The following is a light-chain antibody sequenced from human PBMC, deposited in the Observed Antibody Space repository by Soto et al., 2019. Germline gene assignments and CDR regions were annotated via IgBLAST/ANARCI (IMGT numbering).Light chain of an antibody. CDR2: AAS. J-gene: IGKJ5*01. CDR3: QQYNSYPRT. CDR1: QGINNY. Sequence: DIQMTQSPSSLSASVGDRVTITCRASQGINNYLAWFQQKPGKASKSLIYAASSLQSGVPSKFSASGSGTDLTLTISSLQPEDFATYYCQQYNSYPRTFGQGTRLEI. V-gene: IGKV1-16*02.